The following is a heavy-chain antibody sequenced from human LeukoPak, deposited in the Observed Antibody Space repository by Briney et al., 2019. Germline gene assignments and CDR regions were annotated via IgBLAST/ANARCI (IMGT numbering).Heavy chain of an antibody. V-gene: IGHV1-18*01. D-gene: IGHD2-15*01. CDR1: GYTFTSYG. J-gene: IGHJ1*01. CDR3: ARDRREGYCSGDSCYSGVGY. Sequence: SVQVSCKASGYTFTSYGISWVRQAPGQGLEWMGWISAYNGNTNYAQKLQGRVTMTTDTSTSTAYMELRSLRSDDTAVYYCARDRREGYCSGDSCYSGVGYWGQGTLVTVSS. CDR2: ISAYNGNT.